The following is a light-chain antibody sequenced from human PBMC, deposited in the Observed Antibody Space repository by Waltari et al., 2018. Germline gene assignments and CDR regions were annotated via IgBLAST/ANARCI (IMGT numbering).Light chain of an antibody. V-gene: IGLV2-14*03. Sequence: QSALTQPASVSGSPGQSITISCTGIGSAIDDSDFVSWYQHHPGRAPQVIIYDVTNRPSGISDRFSASKSGNTASLTISGLQPEDEGDYYCTSHTHDGVVVFGGGTKVTVL. CDR1: GSAIDDSDF. J-gene: IGLJ3*02. CDR3: TSHTHDGVVV. CDR2: DVT.